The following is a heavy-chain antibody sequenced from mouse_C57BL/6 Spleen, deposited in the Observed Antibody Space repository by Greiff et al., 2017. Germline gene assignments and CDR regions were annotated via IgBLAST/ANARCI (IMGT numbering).Heavy chain of an antibody. CDR1: GYTFTSYW. D-gene: IGHD3-2*02. CDR2: IDPSDSET. Sequence: QVQLQQPGAELVRPGSSVKLSCKASGYTFTSYWMHWVKQRPIQGLEWIGNIDPSDSETHYNQKFKDKATLTVDKSSSTAYMQLSSLTSEDSAVYYCARGGGQLRFYYYAMDYWGQGTSVTVSS. V-gene: IGHV1-52*01. CDR3: ARGGGQLRFYYYAMDY. J-gene: IGHJ4*01.